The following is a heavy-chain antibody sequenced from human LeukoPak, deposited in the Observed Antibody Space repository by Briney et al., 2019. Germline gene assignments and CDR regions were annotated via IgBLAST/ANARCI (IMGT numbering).Heavy chain of an antibody. CDR3: TRNSGWYGLS. Sequence: GGSLRLSCAASGFTFSSYGMSWVRQAPGKGLEWVSAISGSGDSTFYADSVKGRFTISRDNSNNTLFLHLNSLRGEDTAVYYCTRNSGWYGLSWGQGTLVTVSS. CDR1: GFTFSSYG. D-gene: IGHD6-19*01. J-gene: IGHJ1*01. V-gene: IGHV3-23*01. CDR2: ISGSGDST.